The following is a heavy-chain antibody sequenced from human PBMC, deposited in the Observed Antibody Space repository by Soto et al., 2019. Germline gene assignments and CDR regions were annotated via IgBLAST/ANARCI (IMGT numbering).Heavy chain of an antibody. Sequence: QVQLVQSGAEVKKPGSSVKVSCKASGGTFSSYAISWVRQAPGQGLEWMGGIIPIFGTAHYAQKFQGRVMITADETTSTAYMELSSLRSEDTAVYYCARGDIVATMGGYYFDYWGQGTLVTVSS. D-gene: IGHD5-12*01. V-gene: IGHV1-69*12. CDR1: GGTFSSYA. CDR2: IIPIFGTA. CDR3: ARGDIVATMGGYYFDY. J-gene: IGHJ4*02.